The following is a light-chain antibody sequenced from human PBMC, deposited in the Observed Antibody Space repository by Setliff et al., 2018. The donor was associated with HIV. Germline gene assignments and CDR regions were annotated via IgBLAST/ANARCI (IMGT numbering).Light chain of an antibody. CDR3: QSYGRGLSGSYV. CDR1: SSDVGSYDY. Sequence: QSALVQPPSVSGSPGQSVTISCTGTSSDVGSYDYVSWYQQHPGTVPKPMIYNVNTRPSGVPDRFSGSKSGNTASMTISGLQAEDEADYYCQSYGRGLSGSYVFGTGTK. J-gene: IGLJ1*01. CDR2: NVN. V-gene: IGLV2-11*01.